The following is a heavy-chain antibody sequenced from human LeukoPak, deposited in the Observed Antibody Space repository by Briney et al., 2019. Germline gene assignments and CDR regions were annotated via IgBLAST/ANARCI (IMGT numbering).Heavy chain of an antibody. Sequence: PSETLSLTCTVSGDSMNTYYWSWIRQPAGKGLEWIGRIYSNGNTYYNPSLNSRVTKSVDTSKNQFSLKLSSVTAADTAVYYCARDQSGYSNFDYWGQGTLVTVSS. CDR3: ARDQSGYSNFDY. CDR2: IYSNGNT. V-gene: IGHV4-4*07. CDR1: GDSMNTYY. D-gene: IGHD5-12*01. J-gene: IGHJ4*02.